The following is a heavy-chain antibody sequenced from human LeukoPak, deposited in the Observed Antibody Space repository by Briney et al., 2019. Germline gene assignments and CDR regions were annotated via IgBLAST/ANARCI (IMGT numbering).Heavy chain of an antibody. D-gene: IGHD3-16*02. CDR3: ARPDKLRLGELSAFDH. V-gene: IGHV1-69*05. J-gene: IGHJ4*02. CDR2: IIPMFGTA. Sequence: SVKVSCKASGGTFNSYAISWVRQAPGQGLEWMGGIIPMFGTANYAQKFQGRVTITTDESTGTAYLELSSLRSEDTAVYYCARPDKLRLGELSAFDHWGQGTLVTVSS. CDR1: GGTFNSYA.